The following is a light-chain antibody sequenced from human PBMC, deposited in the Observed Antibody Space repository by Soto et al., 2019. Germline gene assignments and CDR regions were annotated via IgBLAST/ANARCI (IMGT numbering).Light chain of an antibody. CDR3: RQYESFPLT. CDR2: TAS. Sequence: DIQMTQSPSSLSASVGDSVTITCRARQGINKFLAWFQQKPGTAPKSLISTASRLQSGVPSRFSGSGSGTHFTLTINNLQPEDFATYYCRQYESFPLTFGGGTRVEIK. CDR1: QGINKF. V-gene: IGKV1-16*01. J-gene: IGKJ4*01.